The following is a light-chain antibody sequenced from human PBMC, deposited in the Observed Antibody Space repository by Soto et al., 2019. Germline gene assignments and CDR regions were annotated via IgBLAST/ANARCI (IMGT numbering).Light chain of an antibody. Sequence: QSVLTQPASVSGSPGQSITISCTGTSNDVGSYNFVSWYQQHPDKAPRLMIYEVTNRPSGLSDRFSGSKSGNTASLTISGLQAEDEADYYCTSFTSSHTYVFGTGTKVTVL. CDR1: SNDVGSYNF. J-gene: IGLJ1*01. V-gene: IGLV2-14*01. CDR3: TSFTSSHTYV. CDR2: EVT.